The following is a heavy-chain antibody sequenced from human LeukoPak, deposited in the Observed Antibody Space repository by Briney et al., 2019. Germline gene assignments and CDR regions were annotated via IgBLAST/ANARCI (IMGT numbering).Heavy chain of an antibody. V-gene: IGHV1-18*01. CDR2: ISDDNSNT. J-gene: IGHJ4*02. CDR3: ARDNRGVAGTFDY. CDR1: GYSFTSYG. Sequence: GASVKVSCKASGYSFTSYGISWVRQAPGQGLEWMGWISDDNSNTNYAQKRQDRVTLTTDTSTNTAYMELRSLRSDDADVYYCARDNRGVAGTFDYWGQGTLVTVSS. D-gene: IGHD6-19*01.